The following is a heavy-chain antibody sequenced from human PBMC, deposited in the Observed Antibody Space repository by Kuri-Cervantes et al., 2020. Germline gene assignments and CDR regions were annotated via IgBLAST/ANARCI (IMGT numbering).Heavy chain of an antibody. Sequence: ASVKVSCKASGYTFTSYGISWVRQAPGQGLEWMGWISAYNGNTNYAQKLQGRVTMTTDTSTSTVYMELSSLRSEDTAVYYCARPKATWGGAYYFDYWGQGTLVTVSS. J-gene: IGHJ4*02. D-gene: IGHD3-16*01. CDR3: ARPKATWGGAYYFDY. CDR2: ISAYNGNT. CDR1: GYTFTSYG. V-gene: IGHV1-18*01.